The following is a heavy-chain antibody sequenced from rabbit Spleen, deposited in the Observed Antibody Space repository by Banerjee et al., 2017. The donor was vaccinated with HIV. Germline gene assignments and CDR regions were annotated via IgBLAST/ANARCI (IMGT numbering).Heavy chain of an antibody. V-gene: IGHV1S7*01. CDR2: IDPVFGIT. Sequence: HLKESGGGLVQPGGSLKLSCKASGFTLSSYYMNWVRQAPGKGLEWIGYIDPVFGITYDASWVKGRFYISRENAQNTVFLQMTSLTAADTATYFCARDGAGGSYFALWGPGTLVTVS. CDR3: ARDGAGGSYFAL. CDR1: GFTLSSYY. D-gene: IGHD8-1*01. J-gene: IGHJ4*01.